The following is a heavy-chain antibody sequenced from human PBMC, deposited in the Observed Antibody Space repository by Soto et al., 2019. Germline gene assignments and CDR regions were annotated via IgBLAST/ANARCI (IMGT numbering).Heavy chain of an antibody. V-gene: IGHV1-69*13. CDR2: IIPIFGTA. Sequence: GASVKVSCKASGCTVSSYAISCVRQAPGQGLEWMGGIIPIFGTANYAQKFQGRVTITADESTSTAYMELSSLRSEDTAVYYCARGHTRNPYNWFDPWGQGTLVTVSS. CDR3: ARGHTRNPYNWFDP. CDR1: GCTVSSYA. D-gene: IGHD2-15*01. J-gene: IGHJ5*02.